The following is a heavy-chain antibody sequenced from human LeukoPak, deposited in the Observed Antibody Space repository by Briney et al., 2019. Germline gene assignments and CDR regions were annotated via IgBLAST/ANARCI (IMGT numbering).Heavy chain of an antibody. CDR3: ARDYLNYYGSGSYGYYYMDV. V-gene: IGHV3-30*02. J-gene: IGHJ6*03. CDR1: GFTFSSYG. D-gene: IGHD3-10*01. CDR2: IRYDGSNK. Sequence: GGSLRLSCAASGFTFSSYGMHWVRQAPGKGLEWVAFIRYDGSNKYYADSVKGRFTISRDNSKNTLYLQMNSLRAEDTAVYYCARDYLNYYGSGSYGYYYMDVWGKGTTVTVSS.